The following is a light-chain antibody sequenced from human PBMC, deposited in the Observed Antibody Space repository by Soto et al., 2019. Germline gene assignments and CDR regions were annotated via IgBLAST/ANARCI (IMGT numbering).Light chain of an antibody. V-gene: IGKV1-5*03. Sequence: DIQMTQSPSTLSASVGDRVTITCRASQTISNWLAWYQQKPGKAPKLLIYKASSLQSGVPSRFSGSGSGTEFTLTISSLQPDDFATYYCQQYNNYGVTFGQGTNLEI. CDR3: QQYNNYGVT. CDR2: KAS. J-gene: IGKJ2*01. CDR1: QTISNW.